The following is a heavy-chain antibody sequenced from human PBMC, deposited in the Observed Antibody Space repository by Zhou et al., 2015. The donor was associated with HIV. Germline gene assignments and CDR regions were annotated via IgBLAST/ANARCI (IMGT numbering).Heavy chain of an antibody. V-gene: IGHV1-69*01. CDR3: ASPEPFQYSSGWYDFDY. CDR1: GGTFSSYA. J-gene: IGHJ4*02. Sequence: QVQLVQSGAEVKKPGSSVKVSCKASGGTFSSYAISWVRQAPGQGLEWMGGIIPIFGTANYAQKFQGRVTITADESTSTAYMELSSLRSEDTAVYYCASPEPFQYSSGWYDFDYWGQGTPGPPSP. D-gene: IGHD6-19*01. CDR2: IIPIFGTA.